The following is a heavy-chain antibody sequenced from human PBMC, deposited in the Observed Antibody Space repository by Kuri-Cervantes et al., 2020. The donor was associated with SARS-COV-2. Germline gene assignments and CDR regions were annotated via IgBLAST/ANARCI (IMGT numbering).Heavy chain of an antibody. J-gene: IGHJ4*02. Sequence: SGPTLVQPTQTLTLTCTFSGVSLSTSGVGVGWIRQPPGKALEWLALIYWDDDKRYRPSLKSRLTITKDTAKNQVVLTITNMDPVDTATYYWAHNQKLDTLFDYWGQGTLVTVSS. D-gene: IGHD2-15*01. V-gene: IGHV2-5*02. CDR3: AHNQKLDTLFDY. CDR2: IYWDDDK. CDR1: GVSLSTSGVG.